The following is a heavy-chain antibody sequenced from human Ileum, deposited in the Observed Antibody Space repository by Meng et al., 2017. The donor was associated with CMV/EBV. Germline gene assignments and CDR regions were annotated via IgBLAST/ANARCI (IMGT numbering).Heavy chain of an antibody. J-gene: IGHJ4*02. Sequence: SETLSLTCAVYGGSFSGYYWSWIRQPPGKGLEWIGEINHSGSTNYNPSLKSRVTISVDTSKNQFSLKLSSVTAADTAVYYCARRPRITMIVVVISYFDYGGQGTLVTVSS. D-gene: IGHD3-22*01. CDR2: INHSGST. V-gene: IGHV4-34*01. CDR3: ARRPRITMIVVVISYFDY. CDR1: GGSFSGYY.